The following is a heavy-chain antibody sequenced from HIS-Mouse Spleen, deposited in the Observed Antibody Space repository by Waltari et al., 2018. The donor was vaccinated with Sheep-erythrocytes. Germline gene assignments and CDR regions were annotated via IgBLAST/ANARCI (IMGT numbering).Heavy chain of an antibody. CDR2: ISSNSSYI. J-gene: IGHJ4*02. D-gene: IGHD1-26*01. Sequence: EVQLVESGGGLVKPGGSLRLSCAASGFTFSSYSMNWVRQAPGKGLVCISSISSNSSYIYYADSVKGRFTISRDNAKNSLYLQMNSLRAEDTAVYYCARVASGATFDYWGQGTLVTVSS. V-gene: IGHV3-21*01. CDR3: ARVASGATFDY. CDR1: GFTFSSYS.